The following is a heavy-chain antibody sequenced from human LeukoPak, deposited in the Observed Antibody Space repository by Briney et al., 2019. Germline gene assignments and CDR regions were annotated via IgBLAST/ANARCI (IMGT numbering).Heavy chain of an antibody. V-gene: IGHV1-8*03. CDR3: ARIPGD. Sequence: ASVKVSCKASGYTFTNYDINWVRQAPGQGLEWVGLMNPNSGNTAYTQKFQGRVTITMNSSISTAYMELRSLRSEDTAVYFCARIPGDWGQGTLVTVSS. CDR1: GYTFTNYD. CDR2: MNPNSGNT. J-gene: IGHJ4*02. D-gene: IGHD2-21*01.